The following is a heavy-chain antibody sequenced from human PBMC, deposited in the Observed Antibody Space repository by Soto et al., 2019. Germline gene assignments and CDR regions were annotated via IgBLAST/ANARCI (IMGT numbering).Heavy chain of an antibody. CDR3: ARKSYAALDY. J-gene: IGHJ4*02. V-gene: IGHV4-34*01. CDR2: INHSGST. D-gene: IGHD2-8*01. Sequence: SETLSLTCAVYGGSFSGYYRSWIRQPPGKGLEWIGEINHSGSTNYNPSLKSRVTISVDTSKNQFSLKLSSVTAADTAVYYCARKSYAALDYWGQGTLVTVSS. CDR1: GGSFSGYY.